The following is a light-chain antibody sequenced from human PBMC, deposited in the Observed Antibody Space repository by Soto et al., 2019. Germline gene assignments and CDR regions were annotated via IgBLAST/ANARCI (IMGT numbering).Light chain of an antibody. J-gene: IGKJ1*01. CDR2: VAS. Sequence: DIQMTQSPSSLSASVGDRVTITCLASQGISYYLAWYQQQPGKVPKLLIYVASTLQSGVPSRFSGSGSGTDFTLTISSLQPEDVATYYCQKYNSAPWTFGQGTKVEIK. CDR3: QKYNSAPWT. CDR1: QGISYY. V-gene: IGKV1-27*01.